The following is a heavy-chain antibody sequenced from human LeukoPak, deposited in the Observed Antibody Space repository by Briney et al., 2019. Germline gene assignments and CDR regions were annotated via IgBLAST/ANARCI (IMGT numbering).Heavy chain of an antibody. V-gene: IGHV4-59*12. Sequence: SETLSLTCTVSGGSISSYYWSWIRQPPAKGLEWIGNIYFSGSTNYNPSLKSRVTISVDTSKNQFSLKLSSVTAADTAVYYCAREVRHIVVVTAINYMDVWGKGTTVTISS. CDR3: AREVRHIVVVTAINYMDV. CDR1: GGSISSYY. J-gene: IGHJ6*03. D-gene: IGHD2-21*02. CDR2: IYFSGST.